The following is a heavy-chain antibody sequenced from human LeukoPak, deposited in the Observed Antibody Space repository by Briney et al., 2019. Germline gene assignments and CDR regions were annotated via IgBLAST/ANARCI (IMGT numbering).Heavy chain of an antibody. Sequence: PSETLSLTCTVSGYSISSGYYWGWIRQPPGKGLEWIGYIYYSGSTNYNPSLKSRVTISVDTSKNQFSLKLSSVTAADTAVYYCAREIPVVPAAPGWFDPWGQGTLVTVSS. CDR2: IYYSGST. V-gene: IGHV4-61*01. CDR1: GYSISSGYY. CDR3: AREIPVVPAAPGWFDP. J-gene: IGHJ5*02. D-gene: IGHD2-2*01.